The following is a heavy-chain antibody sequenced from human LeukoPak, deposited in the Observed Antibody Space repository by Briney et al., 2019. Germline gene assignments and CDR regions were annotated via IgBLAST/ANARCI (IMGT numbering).Heavy chain of an antibody. Sequence: ASVKVSFKASEYTFTSYDINWVRQATGQGLEWMGWMNPNSGNTGYAQKFQGRVTMTRNTSISTAYMELSSLRSEDTAVYYCARGGYHDSSGYHYNNDYWGQGTLVTVSS. CDR2: MNPNSGNT. V-gene: IGHV1-8*01. CDR1: EYTFTSYD. D-gene: IGHD3-22*01. J-gene: IGHJ4*02. CDR3: ARGGYHDSSGYHYNNDY.